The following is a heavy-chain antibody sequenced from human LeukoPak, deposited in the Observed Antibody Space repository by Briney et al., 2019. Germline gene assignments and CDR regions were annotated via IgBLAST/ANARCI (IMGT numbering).Heavy chain of an antibody. V-gene: IGHV1-18*01. J-gene: IGHJ4*02. CDR2: ISAYNGNT. D-gene: IGHD1-26*01. Sequence: ASVKVSCKASGYTFTSYGISWVRQAPGQGLEWMGWISAYNGNTNYAQKLQCRVTMTTDTSTSTAYMELRSLRSDDTAVYYCARDLAGAWELGDYFDYWGQGTLVTVSS. CDR3: ARDLAGAWELGDYFDY. CDR1: GYTFTSYG.